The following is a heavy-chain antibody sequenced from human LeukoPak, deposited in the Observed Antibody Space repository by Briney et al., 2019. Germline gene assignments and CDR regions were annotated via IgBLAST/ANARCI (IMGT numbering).Heavy chain of an antibody. CDR2: IYTSGST. D-gene: IGHD5-24*01. J-gene: IGHJ4*02. V-gene: IGHV4-4*07. Sequence: ETPSLTCTVSGGSFSSYYWSWIRQPAGKGLEWIGRIYTSGSTNYNSSLKSRVTMSVDTSKNQVSLKLSSVTAADTAVYYCATGDGYNSFDYWGQGTLVTVSS. CDR1: GGSFSSYY. CDR3: ATGDGYNSFDY.